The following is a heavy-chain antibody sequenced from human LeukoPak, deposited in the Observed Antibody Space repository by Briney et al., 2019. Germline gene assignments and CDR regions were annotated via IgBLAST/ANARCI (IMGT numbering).Heavy chain of an antibody. CDR1: GGSFSDYY. J-gene: IGHJ6*02. D-gene: IGHD3-10*01. CDR3: ARTRRHYYGSGKNLTPWPAGLDV. Sequence: AETLSLTCTVSGGSFSDYYWTWIQQSLGKGLEWIGYSGSTNYNPSLKSRVTISVDTSKRHFSLTLSSVTEADTAVYYCARTRRHYYGSGKNLTPWPAGLDVWGQGTTVIVS. V-gene: IGHV4-59*01. CDR2: SGST.